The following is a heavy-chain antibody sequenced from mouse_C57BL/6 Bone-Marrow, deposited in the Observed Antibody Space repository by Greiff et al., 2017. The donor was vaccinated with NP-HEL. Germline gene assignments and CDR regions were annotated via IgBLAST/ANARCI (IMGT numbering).Heavy chain of an antibody. D-gene: IGHD1-1*01. CDR3: ARSYYYGSSRYYAMDY. CDR2: IYPGSGST. J-gene: IGHJ4*01. V-gene: IGHV1-55*01. Sequence: TWVKQRPGQGLEWIGDIYPGSGSTNYNEKFKSKATLTVDTSSSTAYMQLSSLTSEDSAVYYCARSYYYGSSRYYAMDYWGQGTSVTVSS.